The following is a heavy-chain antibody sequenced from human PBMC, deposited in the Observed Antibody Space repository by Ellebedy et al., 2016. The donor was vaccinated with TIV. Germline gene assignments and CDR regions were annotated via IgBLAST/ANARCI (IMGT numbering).Heavy chain of an antibody. J-gene: IGHJ4*02. CDR3: ARAGSYLSEAVFY. CDR1: GCTFSDYY. CDR2: MDSGGSTT. Sequence: GGSLRLXXVASGCTFSDYYMAWIRQAPGKGLVWVSRMDSGGSTTDYADSVKGRFTISIDNAKNALYLQMDSLRAEDTAVYYCARAGSYLSEAVFYWGQGTLVTVSS. D-gene: IGHD3-10*01. V-gene: IGHV3-74*01.